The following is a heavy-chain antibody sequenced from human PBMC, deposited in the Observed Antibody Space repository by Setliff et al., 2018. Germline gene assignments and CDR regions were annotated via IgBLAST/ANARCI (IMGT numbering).Heavy chain of an antibody. CDR2: INHSGST. CDR1: GGSISTSDYY. CDR3: ARKGISALSGAFDM. J-gene: IGHJ3*02. Sequence: PSETLSLTCTVSGGSISTSDYYWGWIRQPPGKGLEWIGEINHSGSTNYNPSLKSRVTMSVDTSKNQFSLKLSSVTAADTAVYYCARKGISALSGAFDMWGQGTMVTVSS. D-gene: IGHD1-26*01. V-gene: IGHV4-39*07.